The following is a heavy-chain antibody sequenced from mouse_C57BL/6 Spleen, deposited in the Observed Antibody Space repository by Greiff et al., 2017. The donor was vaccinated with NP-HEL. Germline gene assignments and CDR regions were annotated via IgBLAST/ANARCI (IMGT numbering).Heavy chain of an antibody. CDR3: ARYPYSPYYFDY. Sequence: VQLQESGAELVKPGASVKISCKASGYAFSSYWMNWVKQRPGKGLEWIGQIYPGDGDTNYNGKFKGKATLTADKSSSTAYMQLSSLTSEDSAVYFCARYPYSPYYFDYWGQGTTLTVSS. J-gene: IGHJ2*01. V-gene: IGHV1-80*01. CDR2: IYPGDGDT. CDR1: GYAFSSYW. D-gene: IGHD2-12*01.